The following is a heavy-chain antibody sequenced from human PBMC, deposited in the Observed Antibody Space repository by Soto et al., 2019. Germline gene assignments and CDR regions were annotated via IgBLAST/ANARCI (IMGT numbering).Heavy chain of an antibody. CDR1: GYTFTSYG. V-gene: IGHV1-18*01. CDR2: ISAYNGNT. CDR3: ARVIMYSSGWYSGN. Sequence: EAPVKVSCKASGYTFTSYGISWVRQAPGQGLEWMGWISAYNGNTNYAQKLQGRVTMTTDTSTSTAYMELRSLRSDDTAVYYCARVIMYSSGWYSGNWGQGTLVTVSS. J-gene: IGHJ4*02. D-gene: IGHD6-19*01.